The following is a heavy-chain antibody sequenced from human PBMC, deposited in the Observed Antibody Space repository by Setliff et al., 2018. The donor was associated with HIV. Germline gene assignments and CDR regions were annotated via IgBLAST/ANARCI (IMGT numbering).Heavy chain of an antibody. CDR1: GGSISNYY. Sequence: SETLSLTCTVSGGSISNYYWSWIRQPPGKGLEWIGYIYYSGSTNYNPSLKSRVTISIDTSKNQFSLNLTSVTAADTALYFCAGGFPKYNFRLFDSWGQGTLVTVSS. D-gene: IGHD6-25*01. CDR2: IYYSGST. V-gene: IGHV4-59*01. J-gene: IGHJ5*01. CDR3: AGGFPKYNFRLFDS.